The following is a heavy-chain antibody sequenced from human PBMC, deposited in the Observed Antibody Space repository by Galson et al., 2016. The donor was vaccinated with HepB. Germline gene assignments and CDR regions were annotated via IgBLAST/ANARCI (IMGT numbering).Heavy chain of an antibody. CDR2: IYWEGGQ. D-gene: IGHD3-3*01. CDR1: GFSLNTSGVG. V-gene: IGHV2-5*02. J-gene: IGHJ5*02. CDR3: AHRITVFGVVTWIGP. Sequence: PALVKPTQTLTLTCTFSGFSLNTSGVGVGWIRQPPGKALEWLARIYWEGGQPYSPSLRDRLTIARGTSGDQVILTMTKMDPVDTATYYCAHRITVFGVVTWIGPWGQGTPVTVSS.